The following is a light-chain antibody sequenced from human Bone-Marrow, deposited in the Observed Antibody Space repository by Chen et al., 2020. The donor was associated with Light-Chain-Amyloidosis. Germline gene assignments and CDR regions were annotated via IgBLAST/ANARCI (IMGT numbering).Light chain of an antibody. CDR2: GVS. Sequence: DIRMTQSPSSLSASVGDRVTITCRASQTIRTYLNWYQQKPGKAPTHLIYGVSSLQSGVPSRFSGSGSGTDFTLTINSLQPEDFATYYCLQSYTIPCTFGQGTKLEIK. CDR1: QTIRTY. J-gene: IGKJ2*02. CDR3: LQSYTIPCT. V-gene: IGKV1-39*01.